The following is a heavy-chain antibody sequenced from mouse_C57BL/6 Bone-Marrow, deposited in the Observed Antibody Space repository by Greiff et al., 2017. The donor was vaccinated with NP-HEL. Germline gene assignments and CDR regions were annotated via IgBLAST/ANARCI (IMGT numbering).Heavy chain of an antibody. CDR3: ARWPYYYGSSSGDY. CDR2: IHPNSGST. J-gene: IGHJ4*01. CDR1: GYTFTSYW. Sequence: QVQPQQPGAELVKPGASVKLSCKASGYTFTSYWMHWVKQRPGQGLEWIGMIHPNSGSTNYNEKFKSKATLTVDKSSSTAYMQLSSLTSEDSAVYYCARWPYYYGSSSGDYWGQGTSVTVSS. D-gene: IGHD1-1*01. V-gene: IGHV1-64*01.